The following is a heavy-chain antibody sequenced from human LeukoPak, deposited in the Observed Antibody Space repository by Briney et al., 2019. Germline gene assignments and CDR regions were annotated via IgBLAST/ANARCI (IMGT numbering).Heavy chain of an antibody. Sequence: ASVKVSCTASGYTFTIYAMNWVRQAPGQGLEWMGWINTNTGNPTYAQGFTGRFVFSLDTSVSTAYLQISSLKAEDTAVYYCARDPYLIAAADPTFDYWGQGTLVTVSS. J-gene: IGHJ4*02. V-gene: IGHV7-4-1*02. CDR1: GYTFTIYA. CDR2: INTNTGNP. CDR3: ARDPYLIAAADPTFDY. D-gene: IGHD6-13*01.